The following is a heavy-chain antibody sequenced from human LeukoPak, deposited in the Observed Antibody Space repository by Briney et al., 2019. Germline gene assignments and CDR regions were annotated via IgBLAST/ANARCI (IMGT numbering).Heavy chain of an antibody. J-gene: IGHJ4*02. V-gene: IGHV4-38-2*02. D-gene: IGHD6-13*01. CDR3: ARGLGTNQDD. CDR2: INHSGST. CDR1: GGSISSGYF. Sequence: PSETLSLTCTVSGGSISSGYFWAWIRQPPGKGLEWIGSINHSGSTFYNPSLKSRVTISVDTSKNQFSLKLTSVTAADTAVHYCARGLGTNQDDWGQGTLVTVSS.